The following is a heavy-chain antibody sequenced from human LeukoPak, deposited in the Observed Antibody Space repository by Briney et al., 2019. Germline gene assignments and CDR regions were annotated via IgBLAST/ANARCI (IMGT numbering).Heavy chain of an antibody. J-gene: IGHJ4*02. CDR2: ISYDGSNK. V-gene: IGHV3-30-3*01. CDR3: ARDPVVRGVIIKYYFDY. D-gene: IGHD3-10*01. Sequence: GGSLRLSCAASGFTFSSYAMHWVRQAPGKGLEWVAVISYDGSNKYYADSVKGRFTISRDNSKNTLYLQMNSLRAEDAAVYYCARDPVVRGVIIKYYFDYWGQGTLVTVSS. CDR1: GFTFSSYA.